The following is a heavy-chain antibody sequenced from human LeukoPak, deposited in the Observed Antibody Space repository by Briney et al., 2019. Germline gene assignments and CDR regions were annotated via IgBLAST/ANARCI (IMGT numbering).Heavy chain of an antibody. CDR2: ISGSGGST. CDR3: GKEGSSWYYFDY. V-gene: IGHV3-23*01. D-gene: IGHD6-13*01. Sequence: GGSLRLSCVASEFTFSSYAMSWVRQAPGKGLEWVSAISGSGGSTYYADSVKGRFTISRDNSKNTLYLQMNSLRAEDTAVYYCGKEGSSWYYFDYWGQGTLVTVSS. J-gene: IGHJ4*02. CDR1: EFTFSSYA.